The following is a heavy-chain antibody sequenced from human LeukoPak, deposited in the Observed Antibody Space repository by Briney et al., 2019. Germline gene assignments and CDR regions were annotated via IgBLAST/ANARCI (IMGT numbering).Heavy chain of an antibody. CDR1: GGTFTSYA. D-gene: IGHD2-2*01. CDR2: IDAGNGNT. J-gene: IGHJ4*02. V-gene: IGHV1-3*01. Sequence: ASVKVSCKASGGTFTSYAMHWVRQAPGQRLEWMGWIDAGNGNTKYSQKFQGRVTITRDTSASTAYMELSSLRSEDTAVYYCARGPGYCSSTSCYFPLDYWGQGTLVTVSS. CDR3: ARGPGYCSSTSCYFPLDY.